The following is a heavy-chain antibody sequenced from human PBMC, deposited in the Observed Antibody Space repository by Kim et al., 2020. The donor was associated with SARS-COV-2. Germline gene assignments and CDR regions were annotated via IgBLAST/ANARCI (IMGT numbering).Heavy chain of an antibody. CDR2: IIPIFGTA. Sequence: SVKVSCKASGGTFSSYAISWVRQAPGQGLEWMGGIIPIFGTANYAQKFQGRVTITADESTSTAYMELSSLRSEDTAVYYCASLRAGGGGYAEPGVDYWGQGTLVTVSS. CDR3: ASLRAGGGGYAEPGVDY. CDR1: GGTFSSYA. V-gene: IGHV1-69*13. D-gene: IGHD5-12*01. J-gene: IGHJ4*02.